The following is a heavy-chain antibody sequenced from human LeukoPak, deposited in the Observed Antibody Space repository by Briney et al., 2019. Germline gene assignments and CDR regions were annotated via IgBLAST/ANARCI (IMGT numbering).Heavy chain of an antibody. Sequence: SETLSLTCAVSGGSISSSNWWSWVRQPPGKGLEWIGEIYHSGSTNYNPSLKSRVTISVDKSKNQFSLKLSSVTAADTAVYYCAADWSRIAVAGIGGYGFDPWGQGTLVTVSS. D-gene: IGHD6-19*01. CDR2: IYHSGST. CDR1: GGSISSSNW. V-gene: IGHV4-4*02. J-gene: IGHJ5*02. CDR3: AADWSRIAVAGIGGYGFDP.